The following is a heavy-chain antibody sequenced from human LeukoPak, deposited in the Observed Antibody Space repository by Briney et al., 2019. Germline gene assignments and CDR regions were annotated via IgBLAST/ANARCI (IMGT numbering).Heavy chain of an antibody. J-gene: IGHJ4*02. CDR2: INSDGSST. CDR3: GRDPPRGLIGY. Sequence: PGGSLRLSCAVSGFTFSSYWMHWVRQAPGKGLVWVSRINSDGSSTSYADSVKGRFTISRDNARNTLYLQMNSLRAEDTAVYYCGRDPPRGLIGYWGQGTLVTVSS. D-gene: IGHD3/OR15-3a*01. V-gene: IGHV3-74*01. CDR1: GFTFSSYW.